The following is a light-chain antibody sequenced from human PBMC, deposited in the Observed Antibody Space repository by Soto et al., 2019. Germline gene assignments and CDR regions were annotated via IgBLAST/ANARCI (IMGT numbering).Light chain of an antibody. CDR1: QSTGSS. CDR2: AAS. Sequence: DIQMTQSPSTLSGSVGDRVTITCRASQSTGSSLNWYQQKAGKAPRLLIYAASSLQSGVPSRFSGSGSGTDFTLTISSLQPEDFATYYCQQSYSTPPTFGQGTKVDIK. V-gene: IGKV1-39*01. CDR3: QQSYSTPPT. J-gene: IGKJ1*01.